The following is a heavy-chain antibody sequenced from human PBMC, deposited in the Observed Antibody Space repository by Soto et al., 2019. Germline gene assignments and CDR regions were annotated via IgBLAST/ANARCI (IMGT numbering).Heavy chain of an antibody. CDR2: ISSRSDI. J-gene: IGHJ6*02. CDR3: EREYTAWPLAYGLDV. V-gene: IGHV3-21*01. D-gene: IGHD2-2*02. Sequence: GSLLRACLGSGFTFSTYSINWVRQAAGKGLEWVSSISSRSDIYYADSVKGRFTISRDNAKNSVSLQMNSLRAEDTAVYYCEREYTAWPLAYGLDVWGQGTKVTVYS. CDR1: GFTFSTYS.